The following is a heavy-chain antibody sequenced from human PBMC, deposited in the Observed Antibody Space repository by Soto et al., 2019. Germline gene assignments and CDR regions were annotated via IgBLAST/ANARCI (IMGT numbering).Heavy chain of an antibody. CDR2: INHSGST. J-gene: IGHJ6*02. CDR3: ARAGYFWSSYYYYSGMDF. CDR1: GGSFSGYY. V-gene: IGHV4-34*01. Sequence: SETLSLTCAVDGGSFSGYYWSWIRQPPGKGLEWIGEINHSGSTNYNPSLKSRVTISVDTSKNQFSLKLSSVTAADTAVYYCARAGYFWSSYYYYSGMDFWGQGTTVTVSS. D-gene: IGHD3-3*01.